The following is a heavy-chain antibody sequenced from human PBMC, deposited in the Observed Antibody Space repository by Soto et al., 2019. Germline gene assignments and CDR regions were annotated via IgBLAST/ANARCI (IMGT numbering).Heavy chain of an antibody. CDR3: ARAERSGYYADYYYGMDV. V-gene: IGHV1-69*13. D-gene: IGHD3-3*01. Sequence: SVKVSCKASGGTFSSNAISWVRQAPVQGLEWMGGIIPMFGTANYAQRFQGRVTITADESTSTAYMELSSLRSEDTAVYFCARAERSGYYADYYYGMDVWGQGTTVTVSS. CDR1: GGTFSSNA. CDR2: IIPMFGTA. J-gene: IGHJ6*02.